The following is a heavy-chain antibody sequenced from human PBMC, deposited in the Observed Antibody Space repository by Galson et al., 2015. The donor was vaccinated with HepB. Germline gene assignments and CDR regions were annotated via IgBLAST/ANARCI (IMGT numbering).Heavy chain of an antibody. V-gene: IGHV6-1*01. CDR3: ARSPLWGSYRLDY. CDR2: TSYRSKWYN. D-gene: IGHD3-16*02. CDR1: GDSVSSNSAA. J-gene: IGHJ4*02. Sequence: CAISGDSVSSNSAAWNWIRQSPSRGLEWLGRTSYRSKWYNDYAVSVKSRITINPDTSKNQFSLQLNSVTPEDTAVYYCARSPLWGSYRLDYWGQGTLVTVSS.